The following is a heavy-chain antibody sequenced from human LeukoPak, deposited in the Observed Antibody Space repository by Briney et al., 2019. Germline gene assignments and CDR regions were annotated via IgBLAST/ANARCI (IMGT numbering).Heavy chain of an antibody. Sequence: ASVTVSCTSSGYTFTIYGISWVWQAPGQGLEWMGWISAYNGNTNYAQKLQGRVTMTTDTSTSTAYMELRSLRSDDTAVYYCARVRRVLRYFDWLSAYDYWGQGTLVTVSS. J-gene: IGHJ4*02. CDR3: ARVRRVLRYFDWLSAYDY. CDR1: GYTFTIYG. D-gene: IGHD3-9*01. V-gene: IGHV1-18*01. CDR2: ISAYNGNT.